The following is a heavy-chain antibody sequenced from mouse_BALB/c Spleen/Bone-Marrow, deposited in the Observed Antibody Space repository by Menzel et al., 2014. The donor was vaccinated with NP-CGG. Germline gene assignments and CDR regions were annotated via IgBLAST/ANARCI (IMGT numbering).Heavy chain of an antibody. Sequence: VQLQQSGPELVKPGASVKMSCKASGYTFTSYVMHWVKQRPGQGLEWIGYINPYNDGTKYNEKFKGKATLTSDKSSSTAYMELSSLTSEDSAVYYCARGGYRYRYDDYFDYWGQGTTPSVSS. V-gene: IGHV1-14*01. CDR3: ARGGYRYRYDDYFDY. D-gene: IGHD2-14*01. J-gene: IGHJ2*01. CDR1: GYTFTSYV. CDR2: INPYNDGT.